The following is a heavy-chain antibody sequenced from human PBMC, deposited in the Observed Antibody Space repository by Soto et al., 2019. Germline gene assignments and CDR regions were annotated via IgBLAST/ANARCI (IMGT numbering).Heavy chain of an antibody. Sequence: PGGSLRLSCAASGLTFSDYYMSWIRQAPGKGLEWLSYISISGSSIYYADSVKGRFTISRDNAKNSLYLQMNSLRAEDTAVYYCARDQPGYSYGYGLDYWGQGTLVTVS. J-gene: IGHJ4*02. V-gene: IGHV3-11*04. D-gene: IGHD5-18*01. CDR2: ISISGSSI. CDR3: ARDQPGYSYGYGLDY. CDR1: GLTFSDYY.